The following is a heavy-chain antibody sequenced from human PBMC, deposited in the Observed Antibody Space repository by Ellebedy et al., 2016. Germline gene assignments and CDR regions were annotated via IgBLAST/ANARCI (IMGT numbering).Heavy chain of an antibody. J-gene: IGHJ6*02. CDR3: ARLDIVTTLYGMDV. D-gene: IGHD3-9*01. V-gene: IGHV4-31*03. CDR1: AGSISSGAYY. CDR2: IYYGGST. Sequence: SETLSLXXTVSAGSISSGAYYWTWIRQYPGKGLEWIGYIYYGGSTYYNPSLKSRVTISVDMSKNQFSLKLSSVTAADTAVYYCARLDIVTTLYGMDVWGQGTTVTVSS.